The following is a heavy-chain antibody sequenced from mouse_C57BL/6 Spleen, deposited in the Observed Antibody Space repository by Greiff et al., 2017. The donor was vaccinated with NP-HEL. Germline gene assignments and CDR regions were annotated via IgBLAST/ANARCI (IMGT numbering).Heavy chain of an antibody. J-gene: IGHJ3*01. CDR3: TRPLIYYYGSSLIAWFAY. CDR1: GFTFSDAW. V-gene: IGHV6-6*01. D-gene: IGHD1-1*01. Sequence: DVQLVESGGGLVQPGGSMKLSCAASGFTFSDAWMDWVRQSPEKGLEWVAEIRNKANNHATYYAESVKGMFTISRDDSKSSVYLQMNSLRAEDTGIYYCTRPLIYYYGSSLIAWFAYWGQVTLVTVSA. CDR2: IRNKANNHAT.